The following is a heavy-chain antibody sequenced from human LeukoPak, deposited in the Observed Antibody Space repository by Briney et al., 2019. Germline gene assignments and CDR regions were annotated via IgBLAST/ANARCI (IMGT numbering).Heavy chain of an antibody. D-gene: IGHD5-18*01. V-gene: IGHV4-39*07. CDR3: ARDRSGYSYSQCFNM. CDR1: GGSISSSSYY. J-gene: IGHJ3*02. CDR2: SYYSGST. Sequence: SSETLSLTCTVSGGSISSSSYYWGWIRQPPGKGLEWIGSSYYSGSTYYNASLKSRVTISVDTSKNQFSLKLSSVTAADTAVYYCARDRSGYSYSQCFNMWGQGTMVTVSP.